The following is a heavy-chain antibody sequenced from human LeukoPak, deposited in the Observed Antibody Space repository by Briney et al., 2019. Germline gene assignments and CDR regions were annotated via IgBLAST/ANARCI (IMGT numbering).Heavy chain of an antibody. CDR1: GFTFSSYA. D-gene: IGHD2-21*02. J-gene: IGHJ3*02. CDR2: INTSGGST. V-gene: IGHV3-23*01. Sequence: GGSLRLSCAASGFTFSSYAMNWVRQAPGKGPEWVSSINTSGGSTYYADSVKGRFTISRDNSKNTLYLQMNSLRAEDTAVYYCAGAYCGGDCYSEAFDIWGQGTMVTVSS. CDR3: AGAYCGGDCYSEAFDI.